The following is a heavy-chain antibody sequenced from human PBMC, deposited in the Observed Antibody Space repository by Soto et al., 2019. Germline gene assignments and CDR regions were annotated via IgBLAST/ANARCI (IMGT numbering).Heavy chain of an antibody. J-gene: IGHJ6*03. CDR3: ARDLSWGSNWYYYMDV. CDR1: GFILSDCA. V-gene: IGHV3-48*01. CDR2: ISSSSSVI. Sequence: EVQLVESGGGLVQPGGSLRLSCATSGFILSDCAMNWVRQAPGKGLGLVSYISSSSSVIDYAYSVYGRFTVSRDNARNSLYLPLNSLRAEDTAVYYCARDLSWGSNWYYYMDVWGKGTTVTVSS. D-gene: IGHD7-27*01.